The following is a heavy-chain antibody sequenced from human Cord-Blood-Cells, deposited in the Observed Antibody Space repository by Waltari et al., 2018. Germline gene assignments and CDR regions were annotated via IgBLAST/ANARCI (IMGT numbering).Heavy chain of an antibody. J-gene: IGHJ3*02. CDR3: ARVYCSSTSCYAFDI. V-gene: IGHV4-39*01. CDR1: GGSISSSSYY. CDR2: IYYSGST. D-gene: IGHD2-2*01. Sequence: QLQLQESGPGLVKPSETLSLTRTVSGGSISSSSYYCGWLRQPPGKGLEWIGSIYYSGSTYYNPSLKSRVTISVDTSKNQFALKLSSVTAADTAVYYCARVYCSSTSCYAFDIWGQGTMVTVSS.